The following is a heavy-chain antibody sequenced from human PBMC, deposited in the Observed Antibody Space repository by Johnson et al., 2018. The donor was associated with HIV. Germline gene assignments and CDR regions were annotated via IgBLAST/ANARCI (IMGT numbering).Heavy chain of an antibody. CDR2: ISYDGSNK. V-gene: IGHV3-30*18. D-gene: IGHD7-27*01. CDR3: GKDQASVGTGEYAFEI. J-gene: IGHJ3*02. CDR1: GFSFSSYG. Sequence: QVLLVESGGGVVQPGRSLRLSCAASGFSFSSYGMHWVRQAPGKGLEWVAVISYDGSNKYYADSVKGRFTISRDNSKNTLYLQMNSLRAEDSAVYYCGKDQASVGTGEYAFEIWGQGKMVTVSS.